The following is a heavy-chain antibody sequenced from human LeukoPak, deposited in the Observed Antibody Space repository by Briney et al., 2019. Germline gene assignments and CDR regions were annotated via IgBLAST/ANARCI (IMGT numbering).Heavy chain of an antibody. V-gene: IGHV3-7*01. J-gene: IGHJ5*02. CDR2: IKEDGSEK. CDR1: GFIFSTYW. CDR3: ARDRAHYGSGSGTRKFDP. D-gene: IGHD3-10*01. Sequence: GGSLRLSCAASGFIFSTYWMSWVRQAPGKGLEWVANIKEDGSEKYYVDSVKGRFTISRDNAKKSLYLQMNSLSVEDTAVYYCARDRAHYGSGSGTRKFDPWGQGTLVTVSS.